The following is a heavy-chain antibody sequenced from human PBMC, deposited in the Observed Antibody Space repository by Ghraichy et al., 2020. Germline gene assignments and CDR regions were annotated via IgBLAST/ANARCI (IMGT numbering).Heavy chain of an antibody. CDR2: IHDTGST. J-gene: IGHJ4*02. D-gene: IGHD1-26*01. Sequence: SETLSLTCTVSGGSISPYYWSWIRQPPGKGLECIGYIHDTGSTNYNPSFKSRVTISVDTSKSQFSLNLSSVTAADTAMYYCARVEGGSYGRYYFDYWGQGALVTVSS. CDR1: GGSISPYY. CDR3: ARVEGGSYGRYYFDY. V-gene: IGHV4-59*01.